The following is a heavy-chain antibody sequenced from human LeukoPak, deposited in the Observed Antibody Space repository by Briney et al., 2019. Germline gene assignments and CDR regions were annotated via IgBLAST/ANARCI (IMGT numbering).Heavy chain of an antibody. Sequence: PGGSLRLSCAASGFTFSSYAMSWVRQAPGKGLEWVSAISGSGGSTYYADSVKGRFTISRDNSKNTLYLQMNSLRAEDTAVYYCARGARIAAAGTEGLNYFDYWGQGTLVTVSS. D-gene: IGHD6-13*01. CDR3: ARGARIAAAGTEGLNYFDY. J-gene: IGHJ4*02. CDR2: ISGSGGST. CDR1: GFTFSSYA. V-gene: IGHV3-23*01.